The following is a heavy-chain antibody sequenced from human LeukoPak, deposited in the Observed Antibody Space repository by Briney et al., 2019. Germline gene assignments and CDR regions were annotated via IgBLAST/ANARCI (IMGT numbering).Heavy chain of an antibody. D-gene: IGHD6-13*01. V-gene: IGHV4-38-2*02. CDR1: GYSISSGYF. CDR2: IYHSGST. CDR3: ARAYSSSWYFNWFDP. J-gene: IGHJ5*02. Sequence: SETLSLTCTVSGYSISSGYFWGWIRPPPGKGLEWIGTIYHSGSTYYNASLESRVTISVGTSKNQFSLKLSSVTAADTAVYYCARAYSSSWYFNWFDPWGQGTLVTVSS.